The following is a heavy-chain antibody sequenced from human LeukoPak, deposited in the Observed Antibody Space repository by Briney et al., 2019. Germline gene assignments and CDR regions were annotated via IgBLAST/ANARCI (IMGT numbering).Heavy chain of an antibody. CDR2: IKDDGSHT. V-gene: IGHV3-74*01. CDR3: ARGSGIITGIDE. J-gene: IGHJ4*02. Sequence: GGSLRLSCAAAGFTFSSHWMHWVRQAPGKGLVWVSRIKDDGSHTNYADSVKGRFTISRDNAKNTLSLQMNSLRAEDTAVYYCARGSGIITGIDEWGQGTLVTVSS. CDR1: GFTFSSHW. D-gene: IGHD6-25*01.